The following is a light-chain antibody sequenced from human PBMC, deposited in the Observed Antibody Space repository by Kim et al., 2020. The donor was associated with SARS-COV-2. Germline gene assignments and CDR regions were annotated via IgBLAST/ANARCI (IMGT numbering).Light chain of an antibody. CDR1: QSVSSSY. CDR3: QQYGSSPGFT. CDR2: GAS. V-gene: IGKV3-20*01. J-gene: IGKJ3*01. Sequence: PRERAPLSCRASQSVSSSYLAWYQQKPGQAPGLLIYGASSRATGIPDRFSGSGSGTDFTLTISRLEPEDFAVYYCQQYGSSPGFTFGPGTKVDIK.